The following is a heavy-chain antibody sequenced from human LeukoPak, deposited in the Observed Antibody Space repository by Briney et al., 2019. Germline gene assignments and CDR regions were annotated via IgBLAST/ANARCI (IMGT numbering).Heavy chain of an antibody. CDR1: GGSISSCSFY. J-gene: IGHJ4*02. CDR3: ARNGWYYFHY. V-gene: IGHV4-39*01. Sequence: PSETLSLTCTVSGGSISSCSFYWGWIRQPPGKGLEWIGSIYYSGSTYYNPSLKSRVTISVDTSKNQFSLKLSSVTAADTAVYYCARNGWYYFHYWGQGTLVTVSS. D-gene: IGHD2-15*01. CDR2: IYYSGST.